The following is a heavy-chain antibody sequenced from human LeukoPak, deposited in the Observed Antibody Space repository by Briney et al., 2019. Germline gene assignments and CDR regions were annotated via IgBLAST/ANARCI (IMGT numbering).Heavy chain of an antibody. D-gene: IGHD1-26*01. CDR1: GASVDLGDYY. J-gene: IGHJ4*02. CDR3: ARYSSQSGSFSFVY. Sequence: PSETLSLTCTVSGASVDLGDYYWTWIRQPPGKALEWIGYIYHSGSSYYNPSLKSRTSISSDTSKNPFSLTLSSVTAADTALYYCARYSSQSGSFSFVYWGQGALVTVSS. V-gene: IGHV4-30-4*01. CDR2: IYHSGSS.